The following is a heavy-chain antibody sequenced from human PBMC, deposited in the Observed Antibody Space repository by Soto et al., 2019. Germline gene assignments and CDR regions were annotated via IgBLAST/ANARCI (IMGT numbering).Heavy chain of an antibody. J-gene: IGHJ4*02. CDR2: IYYSGST. Sequence: SETLSLTCTVSGGSISSYYWSWIRQPPGKGLEWIGYIYYSGSTNYNPSLKSRVTISVDTSKNQFSLKLSSVTAADTAVYYCARTYLRFLGPHRESWFDYWGQGTLVTVSS. D-gene: IGHD3-3*01. CDR1: GGSISSYY. V-gene: IGHV4-59*01. CDR3: ARTYLRFLGPHRESWFDY.